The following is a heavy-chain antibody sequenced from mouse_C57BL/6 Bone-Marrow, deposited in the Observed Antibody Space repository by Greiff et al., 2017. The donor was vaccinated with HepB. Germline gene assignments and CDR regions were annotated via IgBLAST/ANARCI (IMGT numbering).Heavy chain of an antibody. D-gene: IGHD5-5*01. CDR3: AKGLLPPWFAY. J-gene: IGHJ3*01. Sequence: VQLQQSGPELVKPGASVKISCKASGYTFTDYYMNWVKQSHGKSLEWIGDINPNNGGTSYNQKFKGKATLTVDKSSSTAYMELRSLTSEDSAVYYCAKGLLPPWFAYWGQGTLVTVSA. CDR2: INPNNGGT. CDR1: GYTFTDYY. V-gene: IGHV1-26*01.